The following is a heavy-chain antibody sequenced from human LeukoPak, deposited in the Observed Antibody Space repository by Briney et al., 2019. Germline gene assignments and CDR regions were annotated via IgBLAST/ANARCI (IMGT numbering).Heavy chain of an antibody. Sequence: GGSLRLSCAASGFTFSSYSMNWVRQAPGKGLEWVSSISSSSSYIYYADSVKGRFTISRDNAKNSLYLQMNSLRAEDTAVYYCARDRGIAAAAKPKYFQHWGQGTLVTVSS. V-gene: IGHV3-21*01. CDR3: ARDRGIAAAAKPKYFQH. CDR2: ISSSSSYI. CDR1: GFTFSSYS. J-gene: IGHJ1*01. D-gene: IGHD6-13*01.